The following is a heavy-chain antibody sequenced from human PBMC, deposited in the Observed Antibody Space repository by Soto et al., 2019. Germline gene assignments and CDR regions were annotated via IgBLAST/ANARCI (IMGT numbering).Heavy chain of an antibody. CDR3: ARDIYSGSFRYFDY. CDR1: GGSISSGDYY. Sequence: SETLSLTCTVSGGSISSGDYYWTWIRQHPGKGLEWIGYIYYSGSTYYNPSLKSRVTISVDTSKNQFSLKLSSVTAADTAVYYCARDIYSGSFRYFDYWGQGSLVPSPQ. J-gene: IGHJ4*02. D-gene: IGHD1-26*01. V-gene: IGHV4-31*03. CDR2: IYYSGST.